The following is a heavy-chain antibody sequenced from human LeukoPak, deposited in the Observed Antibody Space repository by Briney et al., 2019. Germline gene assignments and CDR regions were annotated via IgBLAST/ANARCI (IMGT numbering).Heavy chain of an antibody. CDR3: ARGRKGITMVRGATDFDW. CDR1: GGSFSGYY. D-gene: IGHD3-10*01. V-gene: IGHV4-34*01. J-gene: IGHJ4*02. CDR2: INHSGST. Sequence: PSETLSLTCAVYGGSFSGYYWSWIRQPPGKGLEWIGGINHSGSTNYNPSLKSRVTISVDTSKNQFSLKLSSVTAADTAVYYCARGRKGITMVRGATDFDWWGQGTLVTVSS.